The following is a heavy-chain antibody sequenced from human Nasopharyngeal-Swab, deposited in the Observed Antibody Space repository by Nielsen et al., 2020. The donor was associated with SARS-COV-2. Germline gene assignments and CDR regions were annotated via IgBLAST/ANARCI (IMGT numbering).Heavy chain of an antibody. V-gene: IGHV3-30-3*01. D-gene: IGHD2-15*01. CDR3: ASLRADTPDFAY. Sequence: GESLKISCAATGFTFSSHAMHWVRQAPGKGLEWVALISYDGDNKYYTDSVKGRFSISRENSKNTLYLQMKSLRAEDTGVYYCASLRADTPDFAYWGQGTLVTVSS. CDR1: GFTFSSHA. J-gene: IGHJ4*02. CDR2: ISYDGDNK.